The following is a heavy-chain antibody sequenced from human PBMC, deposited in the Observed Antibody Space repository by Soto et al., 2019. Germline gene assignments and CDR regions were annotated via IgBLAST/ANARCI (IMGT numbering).Heavy chain of an antibody. V-gene: IGHV3-11*01. Sequence: QVQLVESGGGLVKPGGSLRLSCVASGFTFSDYYMSWIRQAPGKGLEWVSYISSSGSNIYYADSVKGRFTIYRNNTKNSLYMQXXXLXAEDTAVYSCARKRVDTPMVTYHYYYGMYVWGQGTAVTVSS. CDR1: GFTFSDYY. CDR3: ARKRVDTPMVTYHYYYGMYV. J-gene: IGHJ6*02. CDR2: ISSSGSNI. D-gene: IGHD5-18*01.